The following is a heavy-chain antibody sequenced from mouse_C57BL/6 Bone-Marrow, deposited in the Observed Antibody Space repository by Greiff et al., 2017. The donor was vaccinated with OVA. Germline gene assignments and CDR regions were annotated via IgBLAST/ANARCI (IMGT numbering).Heavy chain of an antibody. D-gene: IGHD2-2*01. Sequence: PGQGLEWIGDIYPGSGSTNYNEKFKSKATLTVDTSSSTAYMQLSSLTSEDSAVYYCARWGLRRNYAMDYWGQGTSVTVSS. J-gene: IGHJ4*01. V-gene: IGHV1-55*01. CDR3: ARWGLRRNYAMDY. CDR2: IYPGSGST.